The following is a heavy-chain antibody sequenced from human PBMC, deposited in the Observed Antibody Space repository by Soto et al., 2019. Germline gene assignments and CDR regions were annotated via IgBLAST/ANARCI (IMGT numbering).Heavy chain of an antibody. J-gene: IGHJ3*02. CDR3: ATGFLGRGWYIGAFDI. V-gene: IGHV3-48*01. CDR2: ISSSSSTI. CDR1: GFPFSSYS. Sequence: GGSLRLSCAASGFPFSSYSMNWVRQAPGKGLEWVSYISSSSSTIYYADSVKGRFTISRDNAKNTLYLQMNSLRAEDTAVYYCATGFLGRGWYIGAFDIWGQGTMVTVSS. D-gene: IGHD6-19*01.